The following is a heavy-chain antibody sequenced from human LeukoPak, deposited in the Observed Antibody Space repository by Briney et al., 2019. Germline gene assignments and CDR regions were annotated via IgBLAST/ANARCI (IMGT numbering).Heavy chain of an antibody. CDR1: GFTFSNAW. Sequence: PGGSLRLSCAASGFTFSNAWMSWVRQAPGKGLEWVGRIKSKTDGGTTDYAAPVKGRFTISRDDSKNTLYLQMNSLRAEDTAVYYCAKERSGWYLHYYFDYWGQGTLVTVSS. J-gene: IGHJ4*02. CDR2: IKSKTDGGTT. V-gene: IGHV3-15*01. CDR3: AKERSGWYLHYYFDY. D-gene: IGHD6-19*01.